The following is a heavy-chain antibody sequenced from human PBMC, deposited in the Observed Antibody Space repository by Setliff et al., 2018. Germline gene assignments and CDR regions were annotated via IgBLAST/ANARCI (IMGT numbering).Heavy chain of an antibody. J-gene: IGHJ4*02. D-gene: IGHD3-3*01. Sequence: ETLSLTCTVSGCSISSSSYYWGWIRQPPGKGLEWIGSIYYSGSTYYNPSLKSRVTISVDTSKNQFSLKLSSVTAADTAVYYCASWYYDFWSGYYIPGYFDYWGQGTLVTVSS. CDR2: IYYSGST. CDR1: GCSISSSSYY. CDR3: ASWYYDFWSGYYIPGYFDY. V-gene: IGHV4-39*01.